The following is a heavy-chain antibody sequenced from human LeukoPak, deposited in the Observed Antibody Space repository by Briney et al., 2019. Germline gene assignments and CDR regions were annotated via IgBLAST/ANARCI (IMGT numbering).Heavy chain of an antibody. Sequence: GGSLRLSCVASGFTFGRYWMSWVRQAPGKRLEWVANIKLDGSEKNYVDSVKGRFTISRDNTKNSLYLQMNSLRVEDTAVFYCARDQYDTWSRRGNFDSWGQGTLVIVSS. CDR1: GFTFGRYW. CDR3: ARDQYDTWSRRGNFDS. D-gene: IGHD3-3*01. CDR2: IKLDGSEK. J-gene: IGHJ4*02. V-gene: IGHV3-7*03.